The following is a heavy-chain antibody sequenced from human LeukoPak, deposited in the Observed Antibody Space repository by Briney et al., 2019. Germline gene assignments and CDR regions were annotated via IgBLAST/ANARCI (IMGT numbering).Heavy chain of an antibody. V-gene: IGHV3-30*18. CDR2: ISYDGSNK. Sequence: GGSLRLSCAASGFTFSSYGMHWVRQAPGKGLEWVAVISYDGSNKYYADSVKGRFTISRDNSKNTLYLQMNSLRAEDTAVYYCAKDQRGWLRLLDGSGFDYWGQGTLVTVSS. CDR3: AKDQRGWLRLLDGSGFDY. CDR1: GFTFSSYG. J-gene: IGHJ4*02. D-gene: IGHD5-12*01.